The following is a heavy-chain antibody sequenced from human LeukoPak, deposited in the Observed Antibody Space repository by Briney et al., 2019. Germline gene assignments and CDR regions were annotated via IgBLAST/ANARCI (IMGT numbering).Heavy chain of an antibody. Sequence: PSETLSLTCTVSGGSISSSSYYWGWIRQPPGKGLEWIGSIYYSGSTYYNPSLKSRVTISVDTSKDQFSLKLSSVTAADTAVYYCARHHMMAHDAFDIWGQGTMVTVSS. CDR1: GGSISSSSYY. D-gene: IGHD5-24*01. J-gene: IGHJ3*02. CDR2: IYYSGST. CDR3: ARHHMMAHDAFDI. V-gene: IGHV4-39*01.